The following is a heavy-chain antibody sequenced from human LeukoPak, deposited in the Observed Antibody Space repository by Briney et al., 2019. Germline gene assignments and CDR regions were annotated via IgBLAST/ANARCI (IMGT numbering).Heavy chain of an antibody. CDR1: GFTFSSYS. CDR3: ARGVGATTSTPGDY. V-gene: IGHV3-48*01. Sequence: GGSLRLSCAASGFTFSSYSMNWVRQAPGKGLEWVSYISSSSSTIYYADSVKGRFTISRDNAKNSLYLQMNSLRAEDTAVYYCARGVGATTSTPGDYWGQGTLVTVDS. CDR2: ISSSSSTI. D-gene: IGHD1-26*01. J-gene: IGHJ4*02.